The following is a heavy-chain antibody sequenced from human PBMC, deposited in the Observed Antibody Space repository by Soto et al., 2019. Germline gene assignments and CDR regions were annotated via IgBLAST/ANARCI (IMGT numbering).Heavy chain of an antibody. CDR2: IYYSGST. D-gene: IGHD1-1*01. CDR1: GFSLRSYY. V-gene: IGHV4-59*01. J-gene: IGHJ6*02. Sequence: SVTLCLTWPCAGFSLRSYYWILLRQTHGKGLEWIGYIYYSGSTNYNPSLKSRVTISVDTSKNQFSLKLSSVTAADTAVYYCARDQGVLGYYYYGMDVWGQGTTVNVS. CDR3: ARDQGVLGYYYYGMDV.